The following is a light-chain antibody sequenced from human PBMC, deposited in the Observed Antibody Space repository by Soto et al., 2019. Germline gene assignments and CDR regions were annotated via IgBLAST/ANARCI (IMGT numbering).Light chain of an antibody. CDR3: LQDYNYPRT. J-gene: IGKJ1*01. Sequence: IQMTQSPSTLSASVGDRVTITFRASQSISSWLAWYQQKPGKAPNLLIYAASSLQSGVPSRFSGSGSGTDFTLTISSLQPEDFATYYCLQDYNYPRTFGQGTKVDIK. CDR2: AAS. CDR1: QSISSW. V-gene: IGKV1-6*01.